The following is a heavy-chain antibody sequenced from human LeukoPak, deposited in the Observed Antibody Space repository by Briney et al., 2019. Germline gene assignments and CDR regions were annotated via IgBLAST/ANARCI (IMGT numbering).Heavy chain of an antibody. D-gene: IGHD3-10*01. J-gene: IGHJ4*02. CDR2: IYYSGST. CDR1: GGSISSYY. V-gene: IGHV4-59*01. Sequence: PSKTLSLTCTVSGGSISSYYWSWIRQPPGKGLEWIGYIYYSGSTNYNPSLKSRVTISVDTSKNQFSLKLSSVTAADTAVYYCARAPTMVRGVSFDYWGQGTLVTVSS. CDR3: ARAPTMVRGVSFDY.